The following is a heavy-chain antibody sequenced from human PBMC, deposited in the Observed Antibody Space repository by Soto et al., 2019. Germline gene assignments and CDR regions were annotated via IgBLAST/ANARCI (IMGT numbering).Heavy chain of an antibody. J-gene: IGHJ6*02. D-gene: IGHD1-26*01. V-gene: IGHV4-34*01. CDR2: INHSGST. Sequence: TSETLSLTCAVYGGSFSGYYWSWIRQPPGKGLEWIGEINHSGSTNYNPSLKSRVTISVDTSKNQFSLKLSSVTAADTAVYYCARVGGSYYFYYYGMDVWGQGTTVTVSS. CDR3: ARVGGSYYFYYYGMDV. CDR1: GGSFSGYY.